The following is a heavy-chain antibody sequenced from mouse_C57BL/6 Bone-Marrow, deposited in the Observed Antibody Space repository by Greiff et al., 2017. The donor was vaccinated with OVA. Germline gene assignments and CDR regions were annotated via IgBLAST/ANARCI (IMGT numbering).Heavy chain of an antibody. D-gene: IGHD2-4*01. J-gene: IGHJ2*01. CDR1: GYTFTSYW. CDR2: IHPNSGST. CDR3: ARRSVYYDYTGDYFDY. Sequence: QVQLQQPGAELVKPGASVKLSCKASGYTFTSYWMHWVKQRPGQGLEWIGMIHPNSGSTNYNEKFKSKATLTVDKSSSTAYMQLSSLTSEDSAVYYCARRSVYYDYTGDYFDYWGQGTTLTVSS. V-gene: IGHV1-64*01.